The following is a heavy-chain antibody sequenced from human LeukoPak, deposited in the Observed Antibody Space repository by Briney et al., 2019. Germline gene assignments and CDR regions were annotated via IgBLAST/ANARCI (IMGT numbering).Heavy chain of an antibody. J-gene: IGHJ6*02. D-gene: IGHD6-13*01. Sequence: PGGSLRLSCAASGFTVSSNYMSWVRQAPGKGLEWVSVIYSGGSTYYADSVKGRFTISRDSSKNTLYLQMNSLRAEDTAVYYCARAGTSYYYYGMDVWGQGTTVTVSS. CDR3: ARAGTSYYYYGMDV. CDR1: GFTVSSNY. V-gene: IGHV3-66*01. CDR2: IYSGGST.